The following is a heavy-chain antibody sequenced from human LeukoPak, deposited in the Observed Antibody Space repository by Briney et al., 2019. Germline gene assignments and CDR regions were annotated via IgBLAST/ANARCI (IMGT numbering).Heavy chain of an antibody. CDR3: ARYKDRLGYSSSWYYFDY. V-gene: IGHV4-34*01. CDR2: INHSGST. J-gene: IGHJ4*02. CDR1: GGSVSGYY. D-gene: IGHD6-13*01. Sequence: SETLSLTCAVYGGSVSGYYWSWIRQPPGKGLEWIGEINHSGSTNYNPSLKSRVTISVDTSKNQFSLKLSSVTAADTAVYYCARYKDRLGYSSSWYYFDYWGQGTLVTVSS.